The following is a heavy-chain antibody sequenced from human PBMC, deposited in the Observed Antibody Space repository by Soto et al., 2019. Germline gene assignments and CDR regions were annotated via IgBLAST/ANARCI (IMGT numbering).Heavy chain of an antibody. V-gene: IGHV3-53*01. J-gene: IGHJ4*02. CDR2: VHGGGST. CDR1: VFTVSNNH. D-gene: IGHD3-16*01. CDR3: AGRLTTAASLEY. Sequence: VQLVESGGGLIQPGGSLRLSCAASVFTVSNNHMTWVRQAAGKGLELVSFVHGGGSTSYADSVKGRFTISRDNSKNTLYLEMDSLRAEDTAIYFCAGRLTTAASLEYWGRGTLVTVSS.